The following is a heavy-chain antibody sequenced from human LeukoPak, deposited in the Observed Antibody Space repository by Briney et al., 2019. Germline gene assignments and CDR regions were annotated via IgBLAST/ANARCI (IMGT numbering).Heavy chain of an antibody. V-gene: IGHV3-7*04. Sequence: GGSLRLSCAASGFTFSSYWMSWVRQAPGKGLEWVANIKHDGSEKYYVDSVKGRFTISRDNSKNSLYLQMNSLRAEDTAVYYCARDHYGSGRYSDYWGQGNLVTVSS. CDR3: ARDHYGSGRYSDY. CDR2: IKHDGSEK. CDR1: GFTFSSYW. D-gene: IGHD3-10*01. J-gene: IGHJ4*02.